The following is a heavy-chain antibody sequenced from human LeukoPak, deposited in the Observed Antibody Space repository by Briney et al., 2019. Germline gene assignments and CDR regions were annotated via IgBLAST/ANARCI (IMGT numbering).Heavy chain of an antibody. Sequence: PGGSLRLSCAASGFTFSSYWMTWVRQAPGKGLEWVANIKQDGSEKYYVDSVKGRITISRDNAKNSLYLQVNSLRGEDTAVYYCARDSSPYDSSAYWDAFDIWGQGTMVTVSS. CDR3: ARDSSPYDSSAYWDAFDI. V-gene: IGHV3-7*01. CDR1: GFTFSSYW. J-gene: IGHJ3*02. CDR2: IKQDGSEK. D-gene: IGHD3-22*01.